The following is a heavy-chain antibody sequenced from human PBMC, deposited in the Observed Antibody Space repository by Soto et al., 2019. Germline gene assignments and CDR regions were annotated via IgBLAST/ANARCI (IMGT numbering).Heavy chain of an antibody. J-gene: IGHJ4*02. CDR1: GFTFSSYA. V-gene: IGHV3-30-3*01. CDR2: ISYDGSNK. D-gene: IGHD3-10*01. Sequence: QVQLVESGGGVGQPGRSLRLSCAASGFTFSSYAMHWVRQAPGKGLEWVAVISYDGSNKYYADSVKGRFTISRDNSKYTLYLQMNSLRAEDTAVYYCAREYDYYGSGSPLGDYWGQGTLVTVSS. CDR3: AREYDYYGSGSPLGDY.